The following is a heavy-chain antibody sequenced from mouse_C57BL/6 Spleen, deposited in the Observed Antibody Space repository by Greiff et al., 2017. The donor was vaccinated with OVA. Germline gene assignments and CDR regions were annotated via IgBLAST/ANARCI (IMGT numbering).Heavy chain of an antibody. V-gene: IGHV1-55*01. Sequence: QVQLQQPGAELVKPGASVKMSCKASGYTFTSYWITWVKQRPGQGLEWIGDIYPGSGSTNYNEKFKSKATLTVDTSSSTAYMQLSSLTSEDSAVYYCARRDYGYDLWYFDVWGTGTTVTVSS. CDR3: ARRDYGYDLWYFDV. D-gene: IGHD2-2*01. J-gene: IGHJ1*03. CDR1: GYTFTSYW. CDR2: IYPGSGST.